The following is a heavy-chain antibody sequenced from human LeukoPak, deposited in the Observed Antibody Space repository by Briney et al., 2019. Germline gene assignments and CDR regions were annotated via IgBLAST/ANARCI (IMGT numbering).Heavy chain of an antibody. CDR2: MYTSGST. J-gene: IGHJ4*02. CDR3: ARGPSYSSNWSLDY. V-gene: IGHV4-4*07. CDR1: GGSISSYY. Sequence: PSETLSLTCTVSGGSISSYYWSWIRQPAGKGLERIGRMYTSGSTNYNPSLKSRVTMSVDTSKNQFSLKLSSVTAADTAVYYCARGPSYSSNWSLDYWGQGTLVTVSS. D-gene: IGHD6-13*01.